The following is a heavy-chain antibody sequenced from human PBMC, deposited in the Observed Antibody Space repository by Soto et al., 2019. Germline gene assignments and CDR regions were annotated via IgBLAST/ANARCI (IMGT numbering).Heavy chain of an antibody. Sequence: QVQLLESGPGLVKPSETLSLTCTVSGVSIVDYYWTWIRQPPGKGLEWIGYIFYRRSSSTKYNPSLESRVTMSIDTSTNQFYLDLSSVTPADTAVYFCARGIQGSRRFDDWSQGTLVNVSS. CDR1: GVSIVDYY. CDR3: ARGIQGSRRFDD. D-gene: IGHD6-13*01. CDR2: IFYRRSSST. V-gene: IGHV4-59*01. J-gene: IGHJ4*02.